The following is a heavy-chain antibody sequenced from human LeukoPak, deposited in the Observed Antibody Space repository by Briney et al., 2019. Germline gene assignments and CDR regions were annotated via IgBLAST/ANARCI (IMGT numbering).Heavy chain of an antibody. D-gene: IGHD1-26*01. Sequence: GGSLRLSCSASGFAFSTYAMHWIRQAPGKGLEWVAVISYDGSYKDYGDPVKGRFTLSRDNSKSTVFLEMSSLRAEDTAVYHCARARLQWEVRYPRFDSWGQGTLVTVSS. J-gene: IGHJ4*02. CDR2: ISYDGSYK. CDR1: GFAFSTYA. CDR3: ARARLQWEVRYPRFDS. V-gene: IGHV3-30*03.